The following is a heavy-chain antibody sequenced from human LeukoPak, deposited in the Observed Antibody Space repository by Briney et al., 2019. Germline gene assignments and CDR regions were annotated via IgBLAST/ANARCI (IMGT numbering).Heavy chain of an antibody. D-gene: IGHD6-19*01. Sequence: KPGGSLRLSCAASGFTFSSYIMNWVRQAPGKGLEWVSSISSSSSYIYYADSVKGRFTISRDNAKNSLYLQMNSLRAEDTAVYYCARDRDYVSSGLSSYAFDIWGQGTMVTVSS. V-gene: IGHV3-21*01. J-gene: IGHJ3*02. CDR2: ISSSSSYI. CDR1: GFTFSSYI. CDR3: ARDRDYVSSGLSSYAFDI.